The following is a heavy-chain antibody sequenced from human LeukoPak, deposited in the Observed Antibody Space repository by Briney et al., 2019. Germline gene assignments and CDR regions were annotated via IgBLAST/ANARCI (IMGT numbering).Heavy chain of an antibody. CDR1: GSTFDDHG. CDR3: ARGLHLYYYYMDV. J-gene: IGHJ6*03. Sequence: GGSLRLSCAASGSTFDDHGMSWVRQVQGKGLEWVAGINWSGGSTGYADSVRGRFTISRDNAKNSLFLQMNSLRAEDTALYYCARGLHLYYYYMDVWGKGTTVTVSS. CDR2: INWSGGST. V-gene: IGHV3-20*04.